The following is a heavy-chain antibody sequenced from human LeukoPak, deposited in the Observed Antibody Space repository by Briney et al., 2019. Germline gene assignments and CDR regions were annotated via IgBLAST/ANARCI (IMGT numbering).Heavy chain of an antibody. CDR2: IHSSGST. Sequence: SETLSLTCTVSGGSISSGGYYWSWIRQHPGKGLEWIGYIHSSGSTKYNSSLKSRVTISAETSKNQFSLKLSSVTAADTAVFYCARMSYDTLTGYYHLFDYWGQGTLVTVSS. J-gene: IGHJ4*02. CDR1: GGSISSGGYY. CDR3: ARMSYDTLTGYYHLFDY. D-gene: IGHD3-9*01. V-gene: IGHV4-61*08.